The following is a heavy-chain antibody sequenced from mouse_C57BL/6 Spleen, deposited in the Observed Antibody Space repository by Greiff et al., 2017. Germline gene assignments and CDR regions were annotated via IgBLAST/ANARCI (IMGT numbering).Heavy chain of an antibody. CDR3: ARCNSYYLDY. CDR2: ISYDGSN. V-gene: IGHV3-6*01. CDR1: GYSITSGYY. J-gene: IGHJ2*01. D-gene: IGHD2-1*01. Sequence: EVQLVESGAGLVKPSQSLSLTCSVTGYSITSGYYWYWIRQFPGNKLEWMGYISYDGSNNYNPSLKNRISITRDTSENKFFLKLKSVTTEDTATYYYARCNSYYLDYWGQGTTLTVSS.